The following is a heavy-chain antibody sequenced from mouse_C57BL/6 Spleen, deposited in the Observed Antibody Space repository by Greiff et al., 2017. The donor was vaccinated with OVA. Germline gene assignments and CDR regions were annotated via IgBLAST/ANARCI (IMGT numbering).Heavy chain of an antibody. D-gene: IGHD2-1*01. J-gene: IGHJ3*01. CDR3: AEIYYGPY. V-gene: IGHV3-6*01. CDR1: GYSITSGYY. Sequence: EVHLVESGPGLVKPSQSLSLTCSVTGYSITSGYYWNWIRQFPGNKLEWMGYISYDGSNNYNPSLKNRISITRDTSKNQFFLKLNSVTTEDTATYYCAEIYYGPYWGQGTLVTVSA. CDR2: ISYDGSN.